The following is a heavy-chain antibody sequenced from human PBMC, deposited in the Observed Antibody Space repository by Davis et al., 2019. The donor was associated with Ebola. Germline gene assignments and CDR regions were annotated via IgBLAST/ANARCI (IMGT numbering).Heavy chain of an antibody. CDR3: ARDRGSTSWPEPNGMDV. V-gene: IGHV4-31*03. J-gene: IGHJ6*02. CDR2: IYYSGST. Sequence: SETLSLTCTVSGGSISSGGYYWSWIRQHPGKGLEWIGYIYYSGSTYYNPSLKSRVTISVDTSKNQFSLKLSSVTAADTAVYYCARDRGSTSWPEPNGMDVWGQGTTVTVSS. D-gene: IGHD2-2*01. CDR1: GGSISSGGYY.